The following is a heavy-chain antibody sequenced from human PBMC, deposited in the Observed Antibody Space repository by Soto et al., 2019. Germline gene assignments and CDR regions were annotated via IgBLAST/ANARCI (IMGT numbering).Heavy chain of an antibody. Sequence: EVKLVESGGGLVQPGRSLRLSCAASGYTSNDYAMHWVRQAPGKGLEWVSGIYYNSDRIDYGDSVKGRFATSRDNAKNSLYLQMNSLRPEDTAVYYCVKDVLPGGADYWGPGTLVTVSS. CDR2: IYYNSDRI. D-gene: IGHD3-16*01. V-gene: IGHV3-9*02. J-gene: IGHJ4*02. CDR3: VKDVLPGGADY. CDR1: GYTSNDYA.